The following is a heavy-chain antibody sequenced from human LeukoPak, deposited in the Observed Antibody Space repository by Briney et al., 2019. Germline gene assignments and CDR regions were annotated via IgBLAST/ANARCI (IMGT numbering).Heavy chain of an antibody. CDR3: ARDVVVAAREDWFDP. CDR1: GYSISSGYY. CDR2: IYHSGST. J-gene: IGHJ5*02. V-gene: IGHV4-38-2*02. Sequence: SETLSRTGTVSGYSISSGYYWGWIRQPPGKGLEWIGSIYHSGSTYYNPSLKSRVTISVDTSKNQFSLKLSSVTAADTAVYYCARDVVVAAREDWFDPWGQGTLVTVSS. D-gene: IGHD2-15*01.